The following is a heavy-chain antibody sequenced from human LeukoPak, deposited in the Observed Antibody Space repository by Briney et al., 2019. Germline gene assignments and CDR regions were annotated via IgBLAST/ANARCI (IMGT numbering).Heavy chain of an antibody. CDR2: INHSGST. J-gene: IGHJ4*02. CDR1: GGSFSGYY. Sequence: SETLSLTCAVYGGSFSGYYWSWIRQPPGKGLEWIGEINHSGSTNYNPSLKSRVTMSVDTSKNQFSLKLSSVTAADTAVYYCARGGGDVVVVAATRYYFDYWGQGTLVTVSS. V-gene: IGHV4-34*01. D-gene: IGHD2-15*01. CDR3: ARGGGDVVVVAATRYYFDY.